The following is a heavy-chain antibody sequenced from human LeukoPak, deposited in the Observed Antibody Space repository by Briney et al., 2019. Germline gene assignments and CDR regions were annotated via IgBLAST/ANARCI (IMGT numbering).Heavy chain of an antibody. V-gene: IGHV4-30-2*01. CDR2: IFHSGST. CDR1: GGSISRGGSS. J-gene: IGHJ5*02. CDR3: ARGVPLTPWQITTVYWFDP. D-gene: IGHD3-16*01. Sequence: PQTLSLTCAVSGGSISRGGSSWGWIRQPPGRGLEWIGYIFHSGSTYYNPSLKSRVPISVDRSKNQFSLKLSSVTAADTAVYYCARGVPLTPWQITTVYWFDPRGQATLVTVSS.